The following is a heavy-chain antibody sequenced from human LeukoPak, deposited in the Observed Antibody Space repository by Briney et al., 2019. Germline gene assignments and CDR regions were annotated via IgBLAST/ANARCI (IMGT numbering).Heavy chain of an antibody. J-gene: IGHJ4*02. CDR2: IWYDGSNK. V-gene: IGHV3-33*01. Sequence: PGGSLRLSCAASGFTFSSYGMQWVRQAPGKGLEWVAVIWYDGSNKYYADSVKGRFTISRDNSKNTLYLQMNSLRAEDTAVYYCARDLTFGGSYLFDYWGQGTLVTVSS. CDR3: ARDLTFGGSYLFDY. CDR1: GFTFSSYG. D-gene: IGHD1-26*01.